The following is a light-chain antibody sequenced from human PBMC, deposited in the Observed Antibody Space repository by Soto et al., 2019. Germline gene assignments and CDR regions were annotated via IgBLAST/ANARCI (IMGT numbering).Light chain of an antibody. CDR2: EVS. Sequence: QSVLTQPPSASGSPGQPVTISCTGTSSDVGGYNYVSWYQQHPGKAPKLMIYEVSKRPSGVPDRFSGSKSGNTVSLTVSGLQAEDEADYYCNSYAGSNNPFVFGTGTKVTVL. CDR1: SSDVGGYNY. J-gene: IGLJ1*01. V-gene: IGLV2-8*01. CDR3: NSYAGSNNPFV.